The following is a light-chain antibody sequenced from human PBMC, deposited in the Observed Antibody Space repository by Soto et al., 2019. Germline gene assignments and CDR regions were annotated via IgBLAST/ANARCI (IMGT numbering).Light chain of an antibody. CDR1: QSVGSY. V-gene: IGKV3-11*01. CDR2: DAS. J-gene: IGKJ4*01. CDR3: QQRSNWPPV. Sequence: EIVLIQSPATLSLSPGERATLSCRASQSVGSYLAWYQHKPGQAPRLLISDASNRATGIPARFSGSGSETDFTLTISSLEPEDFAVYYCQQRSNWPPVFGGGTKVDIK.